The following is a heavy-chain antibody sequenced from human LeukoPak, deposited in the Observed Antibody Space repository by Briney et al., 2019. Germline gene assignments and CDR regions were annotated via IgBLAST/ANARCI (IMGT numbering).Heavy chain of an antibody. CDR2: ISAYNGNT. V-gene: IGHV1-18*01. CDR1: GYTFTSYG. D-gene: IGHD5-18*01. J-gene: IGHJ4*02. CDR3: ARVKPQIWLPAY. Sequence: ASVKVSCKASGYTFTSYGISWVRQAPGQGLEWMGWISAYNGNTHYAQKLHARVTMTTHTSTSTAYMELRSLRSDDTAVYYCARVKPQIWLPAYWGQGTLVTVSS.